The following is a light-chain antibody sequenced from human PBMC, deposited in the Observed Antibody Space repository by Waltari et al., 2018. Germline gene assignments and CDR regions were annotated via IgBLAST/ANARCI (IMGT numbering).Light chain of an antibody. V-gene: IGKV3-20*01. CDR2: HTS. CDR3: QKYDFLPAT. Sequence: EIVLTQSPGTLSLSPGERATLSCRASQGVGKYLAWYQQRPGPAPRLLLYHTSLRATGIPDRFSGSGYGTDFSLTISRLEPEDXXVYYCQKYDFLPATFGQGTTVEIK. CDR1: QGVGKY. J-gene: IGKJ1*01.